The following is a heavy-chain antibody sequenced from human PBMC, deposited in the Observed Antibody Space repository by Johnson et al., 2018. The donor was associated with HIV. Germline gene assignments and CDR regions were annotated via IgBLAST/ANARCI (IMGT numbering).Heavy chain of an antibody. D-gene: IGHD3-16*01. V-gene: IGHV3-43D*03. Sequence: VQLVESGGVVVQPGGSLRLSCAASGFTFDDYAMHWVRQVPGNGLEWVSLIRWDGAITHYADSVKGRLTISRDNSKNTLYLEMNSLRAEDTAVYYCAKDFGLDWGNGFDIWGQGTMVTVSS. J-gene: IGHJ3*02. CDR2: IRWDGAIT. CDR1: GFTFDDYA. CDR3: AKDFGLDWGNGFDI.